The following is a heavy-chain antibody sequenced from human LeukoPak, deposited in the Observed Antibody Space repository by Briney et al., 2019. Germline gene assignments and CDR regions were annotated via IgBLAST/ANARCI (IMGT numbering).Heavy chain of an antibody. CDR2: ISYDATNT. V-gene: IGHV3-30*18. CDR3: AKYSSSSNYYYGMDV. J-gene: IGHJ6*02. CDR1: GFTFSSCG. Sequence: PGGSLRLSCAASGFTFSSCGMHWVRQAPGKALEWVAVISYDATNTYYADSVKGRFTISRDNSKNTLYLQMNSLRAEDTAVYYCAKYSSSSNYYYGMDVWGQGTTVPVSS. D-gene: IGHD6-6*01.